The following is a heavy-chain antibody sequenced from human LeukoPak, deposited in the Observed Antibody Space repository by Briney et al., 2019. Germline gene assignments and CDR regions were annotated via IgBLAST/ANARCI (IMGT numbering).Heavy chain of an antibody. CDR3: ARARWTSTVTTYYLDY. V-gene: IGHV1-3*01. CDR1: GYTFTSYA. D-gene: IGHD4-17*01. J-gene: IGHJ4*02. CDR2: INAGNGNT. Sequence: GASVKVSCKASGYTFTSYAIQWVRQAPGQRLEWMGWINAGNGNTKYSQNFQGRVTITRDTSASTAYMDLSSLRSEDTAVYYCARARWTSTVTTYYLDYWGQGTLVTASS.